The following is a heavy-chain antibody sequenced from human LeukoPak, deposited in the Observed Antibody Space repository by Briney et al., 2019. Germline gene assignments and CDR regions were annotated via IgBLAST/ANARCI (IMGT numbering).Heavy chain of an antibody. V-gene: IGHV4-59*01. D-gene: IGHD3-9*01. CDR3: ARAFDFGSPDFDY. CDR2: TYYSGST. CDR1: GGSISSYY. Sequence: SETLSLTCTVSGGSISSYYWSWIRQPPGKGLEWIGYTYYSGSTNYNPSLKSRVTISVDTSKNQFSLKLSSVTAADTAVYYCARAFDFGSPDFDYWGQGTLVTVSS. J-gene: IGHJ4*02.